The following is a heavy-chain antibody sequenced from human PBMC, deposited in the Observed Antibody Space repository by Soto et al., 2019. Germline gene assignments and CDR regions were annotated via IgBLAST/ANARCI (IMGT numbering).Heavy chain of an antibody. D-gene: IGHD3-3*01. V-gene: IGHV3-11*01. CDR2: ISSSGSTI. CDR1: GFTFSDYY. J-gene: IGHJ4*02. Sequence: GGSLRLSCAASGFTFSDYYMSWIRQAPGKGLEWVSYISSSGSTIYYADSVKGRFTISRDNAKNSLYLQMNSLRAEDTAVYYCARDPRRTYDFWPSSYWGQGTLVTVSS. CDR3: ARDPRRTYDFWPSSY.